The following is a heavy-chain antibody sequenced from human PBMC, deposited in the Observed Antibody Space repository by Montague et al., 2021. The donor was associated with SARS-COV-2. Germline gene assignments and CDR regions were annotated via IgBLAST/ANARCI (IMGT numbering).Heavy chain of an antibody. J-gene: IGHJ6*02. V-gene: IGHV4-59*12. CDR3: ARQAAGSYFYYGVDV. D-gene: IGHD6-13*01. CDR2: IFYTGST. CDR1: GDSISTYY. Sequence: SETLSLTCTVSGDSISTYYWNWIRQPPGKGLEWLGSIFYTGSTXXXPSXXXRVTISLDTSKNQFFLKVTSVTAADTAVYYCARQAAGSYFYYGVDVWGQGTTVTVSS.